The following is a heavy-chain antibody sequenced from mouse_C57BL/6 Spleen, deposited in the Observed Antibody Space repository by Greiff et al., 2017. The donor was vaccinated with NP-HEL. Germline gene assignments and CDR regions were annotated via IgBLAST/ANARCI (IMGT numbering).Heavy chain of an antibody. V-gene: IGHV14-4*01. D-gene: IGHD1-1*01. CDR2: LDPENGDT. CDR1: GFNIKDDY. J-gene: IGHJ2*01. Sequence: VQLKESGAELVRPGASVKLSCTASGFNIKDDYMHWVKQRPEQGLEWIGWLDPENGDTEYDSQFQGKATIPADTSSNTAYLQLSSLTSEDTAVYYCTRNYYGSSYVDYWGQGTTLTVSS. CDR3: TRNYYGSSYVDY.